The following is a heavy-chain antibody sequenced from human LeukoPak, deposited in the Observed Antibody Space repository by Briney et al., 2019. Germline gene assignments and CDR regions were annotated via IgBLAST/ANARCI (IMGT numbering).Heavy chain of an antibody. CDR3: ARHIVVVPAAIPAGYYFDY. V-gene: IGHV4-38-2*01. Sequence: PSETLSLTCAVSGYSISSGYYWGWIRQPPGKGLEWIGSIYHSGSTYYNPSLKSRVTISVDTSKNQFSLKLSSVTAADTAVYYCARHIVVVPAAIPAGYYFDYWGQGTLVTV. J-gene: IGHJ4*02. D-gene: IGHD2-2*02. CDR2: IYHSGST. CDR1: GYSISSGYY.